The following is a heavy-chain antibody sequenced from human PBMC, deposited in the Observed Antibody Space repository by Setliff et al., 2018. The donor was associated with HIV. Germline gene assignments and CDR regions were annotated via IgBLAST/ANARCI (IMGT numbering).Heavy chain of an antibody. CDR1: GPSINIHY. Sequence: PSETLSLTCTVSGPSINIHYWSWIRQPPGKGLEWIGNIYQSGTTYYNSSLTSRVTMSVDTSKNQFSLKLNSVTAADTAVYYCEAATVGETGYYGIDVWGPGTTVTVSS. V-gene: IGHV4-59*04. D-gene: IGHD1-26*01. CDR2: IYQSGTT. CDR3: EAATVGETGYYGIDV. J-gene: IGHJ6*02.